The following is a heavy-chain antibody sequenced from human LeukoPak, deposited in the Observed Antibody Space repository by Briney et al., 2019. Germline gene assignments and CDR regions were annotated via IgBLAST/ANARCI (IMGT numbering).Heavy chain of an antibody. J-gene: IGHJ4*02. CDR1: GFTFSSYA. CDR3: GREVLRVDYYDKF. CDR2: ISYDGSNK. D-gene: IGHD3-22*01. Sequence: GGSLRLSCAASGFTFSSYAMHWVRQAPGKGLEWVAVISYDGSNKYYADSVKGRFTISRDNSKNTLYLQMNSLRAEDTAVYYCGREVLRVDYYDKFWGQGTLVTVSS. V-gene: IGHV3-30-3*01.